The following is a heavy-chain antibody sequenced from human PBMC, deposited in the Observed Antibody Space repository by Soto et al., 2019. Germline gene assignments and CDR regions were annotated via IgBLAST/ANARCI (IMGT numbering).Heavy chain of an antibody. D-gene: IGHD5-18*01. CDR3: AHSLCDTAIDHYFDY. J-gene: IGHJ4*02. CDR2: IYWDDDK. V-gene: IGHV2-5*02. CDR1: GFSLSTSGVG. Sequence: QITLKESGPTLAKPTQPLTLTCTFSGFSLSTSGVGVGWIRQRPGKALEWLALIYWDDDKRYSPSLKSRLTIAKYTSKNHMVLTMTNMDPVDTATYYCAHSLCDTAIDHYFDYWGQGTLVTVSS.